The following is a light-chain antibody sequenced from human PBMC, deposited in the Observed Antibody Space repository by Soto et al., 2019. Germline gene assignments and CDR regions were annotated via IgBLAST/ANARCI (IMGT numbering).Light chain of an antibody. CDR3: QQYGTSAAAT. CDR1: QRVSAGY. J-gene: IGKJ4*01. Sequence: EVVLTQSPVTLSMSPGERAALSCRASQRVSAGYLAWYQQRPGQAPRLLVYGASTRAPGVPDRFGGSGSGTDFTLTINRLEPEDSAVYYCQQYGTSAAATFGGGTKVEI. V-gene: IGKV3-20*01. CDR2: GAS.